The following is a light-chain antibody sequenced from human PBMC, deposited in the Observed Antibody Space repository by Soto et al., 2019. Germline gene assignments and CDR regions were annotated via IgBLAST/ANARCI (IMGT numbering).Light chain of an antibody. CDR3: GTWDGSRSAVV. J-gene: IGLJ2*01. CDR2: GNN. CDR1: SSNIGNNY. Sequence: QSVLTQPPSVSAAPRQKVTISCSGSSSNIGNNYVSWYQQLQGTAPKLLIYGNNERPAGIPDRFSGSKSGTSATLGITGLQTGDEADYYCGTWDGSRSAVVFGGRTQLTVL. V-gene: IGLV1-51*01.